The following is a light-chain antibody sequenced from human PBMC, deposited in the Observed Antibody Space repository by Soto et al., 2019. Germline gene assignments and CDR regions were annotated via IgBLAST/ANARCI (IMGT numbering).Light chain of an antibody. CDR3: QQGYSTPVT. V-gene: IGKV1-39*01. J-gene: IGKJ5*01. CDR2: GAS. CDR1: QTISRH. Sequence: DIHMTQSPTSLSPCVGDRVTLTCLASQTISRHLNWYQQKAGRAPRLLIYGASNLQSGVPSRFSGSGSGTDFTLTISSLLPEDFATYYCQQGYSTPVTFGQGTRLEIK.